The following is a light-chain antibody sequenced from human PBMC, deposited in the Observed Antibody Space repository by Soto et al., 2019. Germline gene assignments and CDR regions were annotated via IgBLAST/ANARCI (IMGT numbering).Light chain of an antibody. J-gene: IGKJ2*01. CDR1: QSVSNKY. CDR3: QQYGSSPPYT. V-gene: IGKV3-20*01. CDR2: GSS. Sequence: EVVLTQSPGTLSLSPGERATLSCRASQSVSNKYLAWYQQKPGQAPRLLIFGSSDRATGIPDRFSGSGSGQDFTLTIRRLEPADFAVYYCQQYGSSPPYTFGQGTKLEIK.